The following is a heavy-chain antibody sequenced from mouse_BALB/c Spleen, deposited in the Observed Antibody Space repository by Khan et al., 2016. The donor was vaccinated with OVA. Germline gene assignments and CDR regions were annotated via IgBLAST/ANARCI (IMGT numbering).Heavy chain of an antibody. D-gene: IGHD2-14*01. CDR2: INTYTGEP. CDR1: GYTFRNNG. CDR3: ARVGYNGTMDS. Sequence: QVQLKESGPELKKPGETVKISCKASGYTFRNNGMNWVKQAPGKGLKWMGWINTYTGEPTYADDFKGRFAFSLETSANTAYLQINNLKNEDTATYFCARVGYNGTMDSWGQGTSVTVSS. J-gene: IGHJ4*01. V-gene: IGHV9-3-1*01.